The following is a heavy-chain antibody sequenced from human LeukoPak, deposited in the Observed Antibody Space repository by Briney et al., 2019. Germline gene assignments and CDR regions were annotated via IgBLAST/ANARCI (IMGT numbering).Heavy chain of an antibody. CDR1: GGSFSGYC. J-gene: IGHJ5*02. Sequence: SETLSLTCAVYGGSFSGYCWSWIRQPPGKGLEWIGEINHSGSTNYNPSLKSRVTISVDTSKNQYSLKLSSVTAADTAVYYCARGRHYYDILTGTSRYNWFDPWGQGTLVTVSS. V-gene: IGHV4-34*01. CDR3: ARGRHYYDILTGTSRYNWFDP. D-gene: IGHD3-9*01. CDR2: INHSGST.